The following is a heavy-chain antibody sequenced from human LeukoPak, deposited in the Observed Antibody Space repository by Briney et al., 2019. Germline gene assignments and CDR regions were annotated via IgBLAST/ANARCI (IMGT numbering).Heavy chain of an antibody. CDR2: IYTSGST. CDR1: GGSISSGSYY. CDR3: ARERFWSGLFY. J-gene: IGHJ4*02. D-gene: IGHD3-3*01. V-gene: IGHV4-61*02. Sequence: SQTLSLTCTVSGGSISSGSYYWSWIRQPAGKGLEWIGRIYTSGSTNYNPSLKSRVTISVDTSKNQFSLKLSSVTAADTAVYYCARERFWSGLFYWGQGTLVTASS.